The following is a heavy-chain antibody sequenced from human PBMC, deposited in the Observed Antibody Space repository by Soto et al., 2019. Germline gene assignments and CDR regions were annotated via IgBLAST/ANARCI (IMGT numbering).Heavy chain of an antibody. J-gene: IGHJ5*02. CDR2: IYYSGST. Sequence: SETLSLTCTVSGGSISSSSYYWGWIRQPPGKGLEWIGSIYYSGSTYYNPSLKSRVTISVDTSKNQFSLKLSSVTAADTAVYYCARSYFDYVWGSYRRNWFDPWGQGTLVTAPQ. D-gene: IGHD3-16*02. CDR1: GGSISSSSYY. V-gene: IGHV4-39*01. CDR3: ARSYFDYVWGSYRRNWFDP.